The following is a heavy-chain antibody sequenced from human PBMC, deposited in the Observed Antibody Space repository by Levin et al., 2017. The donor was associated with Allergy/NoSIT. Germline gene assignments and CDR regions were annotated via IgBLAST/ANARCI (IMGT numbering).Heavy chain of an antibody. J-gene: IGHJ4*02. CDR2: ISAYNGNT. CDR1: GYTFTSYG. Sequence: ASVKVSCKASGYTFTSYGISWVRQAPGQGLEWMGWISAYNGNTNYAQKLQGRVTMTTDTSTSTAYMELRSLRSDDTAVYYCAREGHYYGSGSYYPHFDYWGQGTLVTVSS. CDR3: AREGHYYGSGSYYPHFDY. D-gene: IGHD3-10*01. V-gene: IGHV1-18*01.